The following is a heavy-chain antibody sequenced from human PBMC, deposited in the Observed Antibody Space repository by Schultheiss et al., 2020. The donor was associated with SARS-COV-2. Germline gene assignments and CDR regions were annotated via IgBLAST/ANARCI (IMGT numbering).Heavy chain of an antibody. Sequence: SETLSLTCAVYGWSFSGYYWSWIRQPPGKGLEWIGEINHSGSTNYNPSLKSRVTISVDTSKNQFSLKLSSVTAADKAVYYCAREPIRTYSSSSKDYWGQGTLVTVSS. J-gene: IGHJ4*02. CDR2: INHSGST. D-gene: IGHD6-6*01. V-gene: IGHV4-34*01. CDR1: GWSFSGYY. CDR3: AREPIRTYSSSSKDY.